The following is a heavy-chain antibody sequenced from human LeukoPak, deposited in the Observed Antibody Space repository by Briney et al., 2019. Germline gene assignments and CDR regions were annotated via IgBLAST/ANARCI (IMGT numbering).Heavy chain of an antibody. D-gene: IGHD6-13*01. J-gene: IGHJ4*02. Sequence: SETLSLTCAVYGGSFSGYYWSWIRQPPGKGLEWIGYIYHSGSTYYNPSLKSRVTISVDRSKNQFSLKLSSVTAADTAVYYCARIAAAGSPLIDYWGQGTLVTVSS. CDR3: ARIAAAGSPLIDY. CDR1: GGSFSGYY. V-gene: IGHV4-34*01. CDR2: IYHSGST.